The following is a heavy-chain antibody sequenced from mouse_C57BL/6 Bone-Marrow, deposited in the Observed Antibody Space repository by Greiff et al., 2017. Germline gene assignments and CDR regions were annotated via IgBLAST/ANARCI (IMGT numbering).Heavy chain of an antibody. D-gene: IGHD1-1*01. CDR3: ARPECYYVEDDMDD. CDR1: GFTFSDYG. V-gene: IGHV5-17*01. J-gene: IGHJ4*01. CDR2: ISSGSSTI. Sequence: EVKLVESGGGLVKPGGSLTLSCAASGFTFSDYGMHWVRQAPEKGLEWVAYISSGSSTIYYADTVKGRFTISRDNAKNTLFLQMTSLRSEDTAIYYCARPECYYVEDDMDDWGQGTSVTVSS.